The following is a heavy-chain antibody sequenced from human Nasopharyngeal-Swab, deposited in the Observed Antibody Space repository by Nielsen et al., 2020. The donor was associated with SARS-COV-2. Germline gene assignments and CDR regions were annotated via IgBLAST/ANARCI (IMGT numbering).Heavy chain of an antibody. D-gene: IGHD2-21*02. CDR1: GGTFSSYA. V-gene: IGHV1-69*13. Sequence: SVKVSCKASGGTFSSYASSWVRQAPGQGLEGMGGIIPIFGTANYAQKFQGRVTITADESTSTAYMELSSLRSDDTAVYYCARLNCGGDCPLFDYWGQGTLVTVSS. CDR2: IIPIFGTA. CDR3: ARLNCGGDCPLFDY. J-gene: IGHJ4*02.